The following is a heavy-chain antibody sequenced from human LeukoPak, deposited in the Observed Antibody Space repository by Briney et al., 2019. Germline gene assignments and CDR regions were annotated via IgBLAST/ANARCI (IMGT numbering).Heavy chain of an antibody. CDR3: ARGKGIAAAGKIADY. D-gene: IGHD6-13*01. V-gene: IGHV4-34*01. CDR2: INHSGST. J-gene: IGHJ4*02. CDR1: GGSFSGYY. Sequence: PSETLSLTCAVYGGSFSGYYWSWIRQPPGKGLEWIGEINHSGSTNYNPSLKSRVTISVDTSKNQFSLKLSSVTAADTAVYYCARGKGIAAAGKIADYWGQGTLVTVSS.